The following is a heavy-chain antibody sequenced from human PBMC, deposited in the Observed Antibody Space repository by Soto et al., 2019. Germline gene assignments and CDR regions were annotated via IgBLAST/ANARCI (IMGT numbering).Heavy chain of an antibody. Sequence: LRLSCAASGFTFSSYSMNWVRQAPGKGLEWVSYISSSSSTIYYADSVKGRFTISRDNAKNSLYLQMNSLRDEDTAVYYCARALTTVTTNYFDYWGQGTLVTVSS. CDR1: GFTFSSYS. V-gene: IGHV3-48*02. D-gene: IGHD4-17*01. CDR3: ARALTTVTTNYFDY. CDR2: ISSSSSTI. J-gene: IGHJ4*02.